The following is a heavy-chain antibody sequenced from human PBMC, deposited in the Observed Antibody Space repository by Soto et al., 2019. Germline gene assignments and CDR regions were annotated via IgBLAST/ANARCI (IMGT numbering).Heavy chain of an antibody. Sequence: PSETLSLTCTVSGGSISSYYWSWIRQPPGKGLEWIGYIYYSGSTNYNPSLKSRVTISVDTSKNQFSLKLSSVTAADTAVYYCARHRPAAEFDYWGQGTLVTVS. CDR1: GGSISSYY. CDR2: IYYSGST. CDR3: ARHRPAAEFDY. V-gene: IGHV4-59*01. J-gene: IGHJ4*02. D-gene: IGHD2-2*01.